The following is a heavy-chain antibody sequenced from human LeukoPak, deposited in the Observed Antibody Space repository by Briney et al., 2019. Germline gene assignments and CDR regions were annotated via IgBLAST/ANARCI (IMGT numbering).Heavy chain of an antibody. CDR3: AKSGLAVAGVAFFGDY. Sequence: GGSLRLSCAASGFTFSTYGMDWGRQAPGKGLEGGAVRSYDGSKKEYADSVKGRFTISRDNSKNTLYLHMNSLRAADTAVYYCAKSGLAVAGVAFFGDYWGQGTLVTVSS. CDR2: RSYDGSKK. J-gene: IGHJ4*02. V-gene: IGHV3-30*18. D-gene: IGHD6-19*01. CDR1: GFTFSTYG.